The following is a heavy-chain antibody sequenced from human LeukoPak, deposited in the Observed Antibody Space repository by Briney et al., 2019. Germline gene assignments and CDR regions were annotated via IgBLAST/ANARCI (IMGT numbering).Heavy chain of an antibody. V-gene: IGHV3-23*01. CDR3: AKDFDSGGAYDGDHG. CDR1: GLTLNKYP. Sequence: GGSLRLSCAASGLTLNKYPMNWVRQAPGKGLEWISTLAYSGAAHYGDSVKGRFTISRDDSKNTVYLQMNSLRPEDTAIYFCAKDFDSGGAYDGDHGWGQGTLVTVSS. CDR2: LAYSGAA. J-gene: IGHJ4*02. D-gene: IGHD3-22*01.